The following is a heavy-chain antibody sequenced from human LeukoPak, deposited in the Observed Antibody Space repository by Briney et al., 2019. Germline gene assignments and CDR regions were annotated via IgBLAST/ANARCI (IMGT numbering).Heavy chain of an antibody. CDR3: ARGVRQLVGRTYFDY. Sequence: PSETLSLTCAVYGGSFSGYFWSWIRQPPGKGLEWIGEIKHSGSTNYSPSLNSRVSISIDASRNQFSLKLNSVTAADTAVYYCARGVRQLVGRTYFDYWGQGTLVTVSS. CDR1: GGSFSGYF. CDR2: IKHSGST. D-gene: IGHD6-13*01. V-gene: IGHV4-34*01. J-gene: IGHJ4*02.